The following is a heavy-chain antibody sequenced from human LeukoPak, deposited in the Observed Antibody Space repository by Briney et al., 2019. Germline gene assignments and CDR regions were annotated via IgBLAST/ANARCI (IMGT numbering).Heavy chain of an antibody. CDR2: IFHTGST. V-gene: IGHV4-30-2*01. D-gene: IGHD3-22*01. J-gene: IGHJ6*02. CDR3: ARGRTYYYDTSGYYPSIYYGMDV. Sequence: PSETLSLTCVVSGDSISSGAYTWSWIRQPLGKGLEWIGYIFHTGSTFYNPSLKSRATLSVDTSKNQFSLKLTSVTAADTAVYYCARGRTYYYDTSGYYPSIYYGMDVWGQGTTVIVSS. CDR1: GDSISSGAYT.